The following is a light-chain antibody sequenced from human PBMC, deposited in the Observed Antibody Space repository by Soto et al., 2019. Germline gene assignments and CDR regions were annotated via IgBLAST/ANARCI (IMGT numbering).Light chain of an antibody. CDR3: AAWDDSLSGRV. Sequence: QSVLTQPPSASGTPGQRVTISCSGSNSNIGSNTVNWYQQLPGTAPTLLIYYDNLRPSGVPDRISGSKSGTSAALAISGLQSDDEAAYYCAAWDDSLSGRVFGTGTKLTVL. J-gene: IGLJ1*01. CDR1: NSNIGSNT. CDR2: YDN. V-gene: IGLV1-44*01.